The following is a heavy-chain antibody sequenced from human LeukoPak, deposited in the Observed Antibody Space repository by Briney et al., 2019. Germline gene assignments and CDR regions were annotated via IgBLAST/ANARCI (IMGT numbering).Heavy chain of an antibody. CDR3: ARWSLTGGWFDP. J-gene: IGHJ5*02. V-gene: IGHV4-59*01. CDR1: GGSISSYY. Sequence: SGTLSLTCTVSGGSISSYYWSWIRQPPGKGLEWMGSIYYSGSTNYNPSLKSGVNISADTTTNQIPLKLNSVTAADTAVYYWARWSLTGGWFDPWGQGTLVTVSS. D-gene: IGHD7-27*01. CDR2: IYYSGST.